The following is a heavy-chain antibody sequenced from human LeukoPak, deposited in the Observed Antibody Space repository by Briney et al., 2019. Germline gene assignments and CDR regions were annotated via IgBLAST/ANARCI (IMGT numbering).Heavy chain of an antibody. CDR2: INPNSGGA. D-gene: IGHD3-22*01. Sequence: ASVKVSCKASGYTFTANYMNWVRQAPGQGLEWMGWINPNSGGANYAQKFQGRVTMTRDTSITTAYMELSRLRSDDTAVYYCARGSDSSGYPYWGQGTLVTVSS. V-gene: IGHV1-2*02. J-gene: IGHJ4*02. CDR1: GYTFTANY. CDR3: ARGSDSSGYPY.